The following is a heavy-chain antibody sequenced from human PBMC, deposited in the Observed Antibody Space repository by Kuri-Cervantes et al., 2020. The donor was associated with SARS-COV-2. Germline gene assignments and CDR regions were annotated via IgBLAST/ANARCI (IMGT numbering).Heavy chain of an antibody. J-gene: IGHJ3*02. CDR2: IKEDGSEK. CDR1: GFTFSSYG. CDR3: ARDGLPTIFGVVTNDAFDI. D-gene: IGHD3-3*01. V-gene: IGHV3-7*01. Sequence: GESLKISCEASGFTFSSYGMSWVRQAPGKGLEWVANIKEDGSEKYYVDSVKGRFTISRDNSKNTLYLQMNSLRAEDTAVYYCARDGLPTIFGVVTNDAFDIWGQGTMVTVSS.